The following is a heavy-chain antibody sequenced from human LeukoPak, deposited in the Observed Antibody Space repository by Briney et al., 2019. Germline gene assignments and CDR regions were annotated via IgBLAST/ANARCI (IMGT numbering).Heavy chain of an antibody. CDR2: ISSSSSHI. J-gene: IGHJ4*02. CDR1: GFTFTTYS. Sequence: PGGSLRLSCAASGFTFTTYSMNWVRQAPGKGLEWVSSISSSSSHIYYADSVKGRFTISRDNAKNSLYLQMNCLRAEDTAVYYCARVMPTLDYWGQGTLVTVSS. V-gene: IGHV3-21*01. D-gene: IGHD2-2*01. CDR3: ARVMPTLDY.